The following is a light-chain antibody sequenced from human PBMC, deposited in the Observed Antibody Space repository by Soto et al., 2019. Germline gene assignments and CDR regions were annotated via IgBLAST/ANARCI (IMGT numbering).Light chain of an antibody. CDR1: QSVSSY. J-gene: IGKJ5*01. CDR3: QQRSNWPPIT. V-gene: IGKV3-11*01. Sequence: EIVLTQSPATLSLSPGERATLSCRASQSVSSYSAWYQQKPGQAPRLLIYDASNRATGIPARFSGSGSGTDFTLTISRLEPEDFAVYYCQQRSNWPPITFGQGTRLEIK. CDR2: DAS.